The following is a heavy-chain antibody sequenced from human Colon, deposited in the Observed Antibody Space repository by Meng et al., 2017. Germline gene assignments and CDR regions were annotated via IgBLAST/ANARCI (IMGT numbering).Heavy chain of an antibody. D-gene: IGHD5-18*01. CDR2: ISASGDTI. Sequence: GGSLRLSCAASGFSFSDYDMNWVRQAPGKGLEWLSYISASGDTIYLAESLKGRITISRDNTKNSLYLQLNSLTAEDTAVYYCAREDWIQSTCYFDHWGQGTVVTVSS. V-gene: IGHV3-48*03. J-gene: IGHJ4*02. CDR3: AREDWIQSTCYFDH. CDR1: GFSFSDYD.